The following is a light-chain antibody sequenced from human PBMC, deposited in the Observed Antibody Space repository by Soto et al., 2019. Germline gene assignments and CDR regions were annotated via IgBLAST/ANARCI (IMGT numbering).Light chain of an antibody. CDR1: QSFGTN. CDR2: GAS. J-gene: IGKJ5*01. V-gene: IGKV3-15*01. Sequence: EIVMTQSPATVSVSPGERATLSCRASQSFGTNLAWYQQKPGQAPRLLIYGASTRATGIPARFSGSGSGTEFTLTISSLQSEDFAVYYCQQYNNWPITFGQGTRLEIK. CDR3: QQYNNWPIT.